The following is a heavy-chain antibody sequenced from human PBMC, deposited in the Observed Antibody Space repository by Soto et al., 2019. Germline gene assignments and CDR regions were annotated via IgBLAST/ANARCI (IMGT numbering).Heavy chain of an antibody. CDR2: INPNSGGT. CDR1: GYTFTGYY. V-gene: IGHV1-2*02. J-gene: IGHJ6*02. Sequence: ASVKVSCKASGYTFTGYYMHWVRQAPGQGLEWMGWINPNSGGTNYPQQFQGRGTMTRDTSISTADMELSRRRSDDTAVYYCARQRKGRVTPPGGYYYYEGMDVWGQGTTVTVSS. CDR3: ARQRKGRVTPPGGYYYYEGMDV. D-gene: IGHD2-21*02.